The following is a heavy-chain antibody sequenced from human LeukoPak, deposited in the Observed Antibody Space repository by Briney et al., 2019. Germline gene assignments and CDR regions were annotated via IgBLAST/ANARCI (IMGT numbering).Heavy chain of an antibody. J-gene: IGHJ4*02. Sequence: ASVKVSCKASGYTFTSYYMHWVRQAPGQGLEWMGIINPSGGSTSYAQKFQGRVTMTRDTSTSTVYMELSSLRSEDTAVYYCARPTYYYDSSGYYYFDYWDQGTLVTASS. CDR2: INPSGGST. CDR3: ARPTYYYDSSGYYYFDY. CDR1: GYTFTSYY. D-gene: IGHD3-22*01. V-gene: IGHV1-46*03.